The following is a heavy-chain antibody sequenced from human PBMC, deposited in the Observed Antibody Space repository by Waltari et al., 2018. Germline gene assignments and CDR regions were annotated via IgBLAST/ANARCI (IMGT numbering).Heavy chain of an antibody. V-gene: IGHV4-59*01. CDR3: ARHLGWGNYFYMDV. Sequence: QVQLQESGPGLVKPSETLSLTCSVSDGPITAYHWSWIRQPPGKALEWIGYIENSGNTNYNPSLKSRVTMSRDTSKNQVSLKVNSVTAADTAVHYCARHLGWGNYFYMDVWGKGSTVIVSS. D-gene: IGHD6-19*01. CDR1: DGPITAYH. CDR2: IENSGNT. J-gene: IGHJ6*03.